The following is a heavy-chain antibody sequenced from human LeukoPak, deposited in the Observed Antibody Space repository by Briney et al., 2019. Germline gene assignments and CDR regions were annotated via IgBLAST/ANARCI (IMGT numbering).Heavy chain of an antibody. CDR3: ARAQEQWLVSGAIDY. J-gene: IGHJ4*02. CDR2: IYYSGST. CDR1: GGSISSYY. V-gene: IGHV4-59*01. Sequence: SETLSLTCTVSGGSISSYYWSWIRQPPEKGLEWIGDIYYSGSTNYNPSLKSRVTISVDTSKNQFSLKLSSVTAADTAVYYCARAQEQWLVSGAIDYWGQGTLVSVSS. D-gene: IGHD6-19*01.